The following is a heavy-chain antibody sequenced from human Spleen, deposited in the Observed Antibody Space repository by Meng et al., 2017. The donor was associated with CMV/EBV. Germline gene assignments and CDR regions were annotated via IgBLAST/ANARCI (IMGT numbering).Heavy chain of an antibody. CDR2: INPNSDGT. CDR1: GYTFTGYY. Sequence: ASVKVSCKASGYTFTGYYMHWVRQAPGQGLEWMGWINPNSDGTNYAQKFQGRVTMTRDTSISTTYMELSRLTSDDTAVYYCARDRTDYYDTTFYYPNWFDPWGQGTLVTVSS. J-gene: IGHJ5*02. CDR3: ARDRTDYYDTTFYYPNWFDP. D-gene: IGHD3-22*01. V-gene: IGHV1-2*02.